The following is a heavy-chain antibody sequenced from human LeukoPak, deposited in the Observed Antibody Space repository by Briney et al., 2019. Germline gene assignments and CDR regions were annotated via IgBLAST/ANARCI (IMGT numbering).Heavy chain of an antibody. D-gene: IGHD3-16*01. CDR2: IYSGDNT. CDR1: AFTFKTYT. V-gene: IGHV3-66*02. CDR3: AGRRVLDASFDY. J-gene: IGHJ4*02. Sequence: GGSLRLSCVASAFTFKTYTLNWVRQTPGKGLEWVSVIYSGDNTYYVESVKGRFTISRDNSKNTLFLQMNRLRAEDTAVYYCAGRRVLDASFDYWGQGTLVTVSS.